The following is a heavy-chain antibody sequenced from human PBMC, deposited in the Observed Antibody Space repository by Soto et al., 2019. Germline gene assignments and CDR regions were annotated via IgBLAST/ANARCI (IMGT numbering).Heavy chain of an antibody. D-gene: IGHD2-15*01. V-gene: IGHV3-21*01. CDR2: ISSSSSYI. J-gene: IGHJ6*03. Sequence: GGSLRLSCAASGFTFSSYSMNWVRQAPGKGLEWVSSISSSSSYIYYADSVKGRFTISRDNAKNSLYLQMNSLRAEDTAVYYCAASGADITVPRWYYYYYMDVWGKGTTVTVSS. CDR3: AASGADITVPRWYYYYYMDV. CDR1: GFTFSSYS.